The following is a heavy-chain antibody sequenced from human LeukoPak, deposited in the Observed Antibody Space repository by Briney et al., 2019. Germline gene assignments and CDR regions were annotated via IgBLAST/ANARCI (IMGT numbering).Heavy chain of an antibody. CDR3: ARHLVVVAATSFDY. D-gene: IGHD2-15*01. CDR1: GASVSSASY. CDR2: IYNGVNT. Sequence: SETLSLTCTVSGASVSSASYWTWIRQPPGKGVEWIAHIYNGVNTNYNPSLKSRVTISVDTSKNQFSLRLNSVTAADTAVYYCARHLVVVAATSFDYWGQGTLVTVSS. J-gene: IGHJ4*02. V-gene: IGHV4-61*01.